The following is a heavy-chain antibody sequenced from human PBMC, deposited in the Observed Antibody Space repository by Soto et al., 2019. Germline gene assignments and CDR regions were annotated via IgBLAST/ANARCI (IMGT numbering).Heavy chain of an antibody. V-gene: IGHV4-39*01. CDR1: GGSISSSSYY. D-gene: IGHD2-15*01. Sequence: QLQLQESGPGLVKPSETLSLTCTVSGGSISSSSYYWGWIRQPPGKGLEWIGSIYYSGSTYYNLSLKSRVSISVDTSKNQFSLKLSSVTAADTAVYSYARLPGYCSGVSCRIDYWGQGTLVTVSS. CDR2: IYYSGST. CDR3: ARLPGYCSGVSCRIDY. J-gene: IGHJ4*02.